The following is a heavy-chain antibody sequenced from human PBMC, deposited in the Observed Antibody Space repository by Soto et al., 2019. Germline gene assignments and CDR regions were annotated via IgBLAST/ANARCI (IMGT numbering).Heavy chain of an antibody. D-gene: IGHD3-22*01. CDR2: ISGSGGST. V-gene: IGHV3-23*01. CDR3: AKDRLSSGYYYVGPDAFDI. CDR1: GFTFSSYA. J-gene: IGHJ3*02. Sequence: LRLSCAASGFTFSSYAMSWVRQAPGKGLEWVSAISGSGGSTYYADSVKGRFTISRDNSKNTLYLQMNSLRAEDTAVYYCAKDRLSSGYYYVGPDAFDIWGQGTMVTVSS.